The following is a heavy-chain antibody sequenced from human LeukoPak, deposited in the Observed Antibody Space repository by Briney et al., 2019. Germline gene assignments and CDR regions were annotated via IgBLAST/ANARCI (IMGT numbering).Heavy chain of an antibody. CDR3: ARGITMVRGVVYYVMDV. V-gene: IGHV3-48*02. J-gene: IGHJ6*02. D-gene: IGHD3-10*01. CDR2: ISSSSSTI. Sequence: GGSLRLSCAASGFTFSYYSMNWVRQAPGKGLEWVSYISSSSSTIHYADSVKGRFTISRDNAQNSLYLQMNSLRDEDTAVYYCARGITMVRGVVYYVMDVWGQGTTVTVSS. CDR1: GFTFSYYS.